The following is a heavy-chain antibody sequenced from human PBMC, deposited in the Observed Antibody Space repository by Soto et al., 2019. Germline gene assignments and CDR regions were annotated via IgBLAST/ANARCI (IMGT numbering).Heavy chain of an antibody. V-gene: IGHV1-18*04. CDR1: GYTFTSYG. CDR2: ISAYNGNT. J-gene: IGHJ6*02. D-gene: IGHD6-6*01. CDR3: ASLGQVAARLRSNYYYYYGMDV. Sequence: ASVKVSCKASGYTFTSYGISWVRQAPGQGLEWMGWISAYNGNTNYAQKLQGRVTMTTDTSTSTAYMELSSLRSEDTAVYYCASLGQVAARLRSNYYYYYGMDVWGQGTTVTVSS.